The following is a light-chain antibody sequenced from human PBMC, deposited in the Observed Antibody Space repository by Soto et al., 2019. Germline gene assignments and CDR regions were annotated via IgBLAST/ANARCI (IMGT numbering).Light chain of an antibody. CDR2: GAS. J-gene: IGKJ5*01. Sequence: EIVMTQSPGTLSVTRGERATLSCRASQSVSINLAWYQQKPGQAPRLLIYGASTRATGIPARFSGSGSGTEFTLTISSLQSEDFAVYYCQQYNNWPPITFGQGTRLEIK. CDR3: QQYNNWPPIT. CDR1: QSVSIN. V-gene: IGKV3-15*01.